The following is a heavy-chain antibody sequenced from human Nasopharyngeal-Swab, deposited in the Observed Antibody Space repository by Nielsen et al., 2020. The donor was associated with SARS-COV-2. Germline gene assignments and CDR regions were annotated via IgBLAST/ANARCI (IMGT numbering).Heavy chain of an antibody. J-gene: IGHJ5*02. CDR1: GYTFTSYA. CDR3: ARGIAARGTWFDP. D-gene: IGHD6-6*01. CDR2: INAGNGNT. V-gene: IGHV1-3*01. Sequence: ASVNVSCKASGYTFTSYAMHWVRQAPGQRLEWMGWINAGNGNTKYSQKFQGRVTITRDTSASTAYMELSSLRSEDTAVYYCARGIAARGTWFDPWGQGTLVTVSS.